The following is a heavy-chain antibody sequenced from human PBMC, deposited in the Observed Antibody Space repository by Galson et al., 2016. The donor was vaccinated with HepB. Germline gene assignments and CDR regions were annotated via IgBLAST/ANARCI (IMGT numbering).Heavy chain of an antibody. Sequence: SLRLSCAASGFSFSAYWMRWVRRSPGKGLAWVANIKQDGSEKYYVDSVKGRFTISRDNARNSLYLQVNGLRADDTAVYYCARDRLTSVTRHWTGTTYSYYGMDVWGQGTTVTVSS. CDR2: IKQDGSEK. J-gene: IGHJ6*02. CDR3: ARDRLTSVTRHWTGTTYSYYGMDV. CDR1: GFSFSAYW. D-gene: IGHD1-14*01. V-gene: IGHV3-7*03.